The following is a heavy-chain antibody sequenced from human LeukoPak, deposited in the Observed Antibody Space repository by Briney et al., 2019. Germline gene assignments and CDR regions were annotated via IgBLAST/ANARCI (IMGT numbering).Heavy chain of an antibody. Sequence: GESLKISCKGSGYNFATYWTAWVRQMPGKGLEWMGVTYPDDSDTTYNPPFQGQVTISADRSIRTAYLQWSSLKASDTAMYYCARQAIHSCGSRALDYWGQGTLVTVSS. CDR1: GYNFATYW. V-gene: IGHV5-51*01. CDR2: TYPDDSDT. J-gene: IGHJ4*02. CDR3: ARQAIHSCGSRALDY. D-gene: IGHD6-19*01.